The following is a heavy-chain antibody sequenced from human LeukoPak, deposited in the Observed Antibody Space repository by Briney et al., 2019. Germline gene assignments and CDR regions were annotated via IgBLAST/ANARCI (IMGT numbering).Heavy chain of an antibody. CDR2: ISGGSGYM. Sequence: PGGSLRLSCAVSGLTLSKYGMSWVRQAAGKGRGWVASISGGSGYMYFADSLKGRFTISRDNAKNSVYLQMNSLRAEDTAVYYCARMEVATGAEFDIWSQRTMV. CDR1: GLTLSKYG. V-gene: IGHV3-21*01. J-gene: IGHJ3*02. D-gene: IGHD5-12*01. CDR3: ARMEVATGAEFDI.